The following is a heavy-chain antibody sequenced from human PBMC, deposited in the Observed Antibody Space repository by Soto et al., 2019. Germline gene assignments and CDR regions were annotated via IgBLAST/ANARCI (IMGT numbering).Heavy chain of an antibody. Sequence: SETLSLTCAVYGGSFSGYYWSWIRQPPGKGLEWIGEINHSGSTNYNPSLKSRVTISVDTSKNQFSLKLSSVTAADTAVYYCASGQGSSWYRNYFDYWGQGTLVTVSS. J-gene: IGHJ4*02. D-gene: IGHD6-13*01. CDR2: INHSGST. V-gene: IGHV4-34*01. CDR3: ASGQGSSWYRNYFDY. CDR1: GGSFSGYY.